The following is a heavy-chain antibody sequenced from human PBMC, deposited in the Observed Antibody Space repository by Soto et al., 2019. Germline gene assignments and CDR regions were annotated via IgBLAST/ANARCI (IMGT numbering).Heavy chain of an antibody. CDR2: IYYTGST. CDR3: ARVPSP. Sequence: SETLSLTCNVSGSPISSYYWSWFRQPPGKGLEWVGYIYYTGSTTYNPSLRSRVTISVDASKNQFSLNLSSVTAADTAVYYCARVPSPWGQGTLVTVSS. V-gene: IGHV4-59*12. CDR1: GSPISSYY. J-gene: IGHJ5*02.